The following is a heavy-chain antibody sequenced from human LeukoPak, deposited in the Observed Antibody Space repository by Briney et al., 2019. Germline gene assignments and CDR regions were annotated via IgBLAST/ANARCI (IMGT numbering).Heavy chain of an antibody. CDR3: ARDGGEGQWLGLGGDY. V-gene: IGHV3-66*01. D-gene: IGHD6-19*01. J-gene: IGHJ4*02. Sequence: GGSLRLSCAASGFTVSSNYMSWVRQAPGKGLEWVSVIYSGGSTYYADSVKGRFTISRDNSKNTLYLQMNSLRAEDTAVYYCARDGGEGQWLGLGGDYWGQGTLVTVSS. CDR2: IYSGGST. CDR1: GFTVSSNY.